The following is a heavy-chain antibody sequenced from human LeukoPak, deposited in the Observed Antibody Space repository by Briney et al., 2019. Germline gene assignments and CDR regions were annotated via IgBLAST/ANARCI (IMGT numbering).Heavy chain of an antibody. D-gene: IGHD5-18*01. V-gene: IGHV1-69*02. CDR1: GGTFSSYT. CDR3: AAALTGNTAMNY. CDR2: IIPILGIA. J-gene: IGHJ4*02. Sequence: ASVKVSCKASGGTFSSYTISWVRQAPGQGLEWMGRIIPILGIANYAQKFQGRVTITADKSTSTAYMELSSLRSKDTAVYYCAAALTGNTAMNYWGQGTLVTVSS.